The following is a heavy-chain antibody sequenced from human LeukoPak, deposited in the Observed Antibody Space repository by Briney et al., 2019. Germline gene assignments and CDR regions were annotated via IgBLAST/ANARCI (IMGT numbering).Heavy chain of an antibody. D-gene: IGHD3-10*01. J-gene: IGHJ4*02. Sequence: SVKVSCKASGGTFSSYAISWVRQAPGQGLEWMGGITPIFGTANYAQKFQGRVTITTDESTSTAYMELSSLRSEDTAVYYCARGAGDYYGSDYFDYWGQGTLVTVSS. V-gene: IGHV1-69*05. CDR1: GGTFSSYA. CDR2: ITPIFGTA. CDR3: ARGAGDYYGSDYFDY.